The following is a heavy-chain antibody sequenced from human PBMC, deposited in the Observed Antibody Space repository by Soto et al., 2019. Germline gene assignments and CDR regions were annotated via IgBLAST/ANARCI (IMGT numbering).Heavy chain of an antibody. CDR1: GFTFSSYG. CDR3: ARGEYGSGSYPYY. J-gene: IGHJ4*02. CDR2: IWYDGSNK. V-gene: IGHV3-33*01. D-gene: IGHD3-10*01. Sequence: QVQLVESGGGVVQPGRSLRLSCAASGFTFSSYGMHWVRQAPGKGLEWVAVIWYDGSNKYYADSVKGRFTISRDNSKNTLYLQRNSLRAEDTAVYYCARGEYGSGSYPYYWGQGTLVTVSS.